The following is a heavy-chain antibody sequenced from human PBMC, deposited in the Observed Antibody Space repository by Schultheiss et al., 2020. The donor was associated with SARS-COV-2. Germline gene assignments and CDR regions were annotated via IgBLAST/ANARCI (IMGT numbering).Heavy chain of an antibody. CDR1: GGSFSGYY. Sequence: SQTLSLTCAVYGGSFSGYYWSWIRQPPGKGLEWIGEVSQAGSTKYNPSLKSRVTISVDTSKNQFSLKLSSVTAADTAVYYCARTYDFFSRYGMDVWGQGTTVTVSS. D-gene: IGHD3-3*01. J-gene: IGHJ6*02. CDR3: ARTYDFFSRYGMDV. CDR2: VSQAGST. V-gene: IGHV4-34*01.